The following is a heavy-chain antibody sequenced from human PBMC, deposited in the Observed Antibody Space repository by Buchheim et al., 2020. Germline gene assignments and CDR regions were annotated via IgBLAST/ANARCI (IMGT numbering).Heavy chain of an antibody. CDR1: GFTFSSYE. J-gene: IGHJ6*02. CDR3: ARDVGSYYDFWSGQDYYYYGMDV. V-gene: IGHV3-48*03. Sequence: EVQLVESGGGLVQPGGSLRLSCAASGFTFSSYEMNWVRQATGKGLEWVSYISSSGSTIYYADSVKGRFTISIDNAKNSLYLQMNSLRAEDTAVYYCARDVGSYYDFWSGQDYYYYGMDVWGQGTT. D-gene: IGHD3-3*01. CDR2: ISSSGSTI.